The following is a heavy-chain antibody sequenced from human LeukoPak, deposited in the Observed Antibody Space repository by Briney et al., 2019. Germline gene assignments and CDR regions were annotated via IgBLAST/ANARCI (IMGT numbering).Heavy chain of an antibody. J-gene: IGHJ3*02. V-gene: IGHV4-39*07. Sequence: SETLSLTCTVSGGSISSSSYFWAWIRQPPGNGLEWIASISYTGSTYYNPSLESRVTISVDTSKNQFSLRLSSVTAADTALYYCVRLVGASGAFDIWGHGPTVTASS. CDR2: ISYTGST. D-gene: IGHD1-26*01. CDR3: VRLVGASGAFDI. CDR1: GGSISSSSYF.